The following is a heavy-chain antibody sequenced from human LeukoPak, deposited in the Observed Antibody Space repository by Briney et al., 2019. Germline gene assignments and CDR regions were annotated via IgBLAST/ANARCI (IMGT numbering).Heavy chain of an antibody. CDR2: INPNSGGT. CDR1: GYTFTGYY. J-gene: IGHJ5*02. Sequence: ASVKVSCKASGYTFTGYYMHWVRQAPGQGLEWMGWINPNSGGTNYAQKFQGRVTMTRDTSISTAYMELSRLRSDDTAVYYCARPYCSSTSCHNWFDPWGQGTLVTVSS. D-gene: IGHD2-2*01. V-gene: IGHV1-2*02. CDR3: ARPYCSSTSCHNWFDP.